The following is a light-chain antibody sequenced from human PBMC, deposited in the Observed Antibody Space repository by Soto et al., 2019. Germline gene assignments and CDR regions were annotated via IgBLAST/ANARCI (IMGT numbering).Light chain of an antibody. CDR1: GSNIGAPYD. V-gene: IGLV1-40*01. J-gene: IGLJ1*01. CDR2: GST. CDR3: SSYTSSSTYV. Sequence: QSVLTQPPSLSGAPGQRVTISCTGSGSNIGAPYDVHWYQHLPGAAPKLLIYGSTNRPSGVPGRFSGSKSGNTASLTISGLQAEDEADYYCSSYTSSSTYVFGTGTKVT.